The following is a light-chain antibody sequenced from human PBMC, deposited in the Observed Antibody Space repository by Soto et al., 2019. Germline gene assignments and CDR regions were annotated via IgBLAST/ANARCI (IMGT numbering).Light chain of an antibody. CDR1: QSVSSY. V-gene: IGKV3-11*01. CDR3: QQRSKWPPIT. J-gene: IGKJ5*01. CDR2: DAS. Sequence: EIVLTQSPATLSLSPGERATLSCRASQSVSSYLAWYQQKPGQAPRLLLYDASNMATGIPARFSGSGSGTDFTLTISSLEPEDFAVYYCQQRSKWPPITFGQGTRLEIK.